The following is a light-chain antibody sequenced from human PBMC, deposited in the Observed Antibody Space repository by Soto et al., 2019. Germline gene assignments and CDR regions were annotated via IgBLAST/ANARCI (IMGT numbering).Light chain of an antibody. J-gene: IGKJ1*01. Sequence: EIEITHSPATLPVSPGERATVSFRASQSVSRNLAWYQQKPGQAPRLLIYGASTRATGIPARFSGSGSGTEFTLTISSLQPDDFATYYCQQYNSYLWTFGQGTKVDIK. CDR3: QQYNSYLWT. CDR1: QSVSRN. V-gene: IGKV3-15*01. CDR2: GAS.